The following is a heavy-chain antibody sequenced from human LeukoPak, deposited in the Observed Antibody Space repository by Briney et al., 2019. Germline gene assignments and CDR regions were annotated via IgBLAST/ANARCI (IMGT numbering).Heavy chain of an antibody. D-gene: IGHD6-13*01. CDR2: IYYSGST. CDR3: ASSQQLPTGYFDY. Sequence: SETLSLTCTVSGGSISSYYWSWIRQSPGKGLEWIGYIYYSGSTNYNPSLKSRVTISVDTSKNQFSLKLSSVTAADTAVYYCASSQQLPTGYFDYWGQGTLVTVSS. V-gene: IGHV4-59*08. CDR1: GGSISSYY. J-gene: IGHJ4*02.